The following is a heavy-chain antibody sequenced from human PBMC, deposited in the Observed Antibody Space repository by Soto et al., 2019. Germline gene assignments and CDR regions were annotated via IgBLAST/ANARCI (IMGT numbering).Heavy chain of an antibody. D-gene: IGHD5-12*01. CDR1: GFTFSSYA. CDR3: ANLVAAAPAGAFDI. Sequence: GGSLRLSCAASGFTFSSYAMSWVRQAPGKGLEWVSSISGSGGSTYYADSVKGRFTISRDNSKNTLYLQMNSLRAEDTAVYYCANLVAAAPAGAFDIWGQGTMVTVSS. V-gene: IGHV3-23*01. CDR2: ISGSGGST. J-gene: IGHJ3*02.